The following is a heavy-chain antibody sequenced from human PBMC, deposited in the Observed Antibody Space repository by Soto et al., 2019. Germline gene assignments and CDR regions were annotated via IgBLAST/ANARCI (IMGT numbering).Heavy chain of an antibody. CDR1: GFTFSNYA. Sequence: EVQLLESGGGLVQPGGSLRLSCAASGFTFSNYAMNWVRQAPGKGLEWVSTIGGSGAPTYYADSVRGRFTISRDNSKNTLYLQMNSLRDEDTDVYFCASKLTFGSSSDYWGQGTLVTVSS. CDR3: ASKLTFGSSSDY. D-gene: IGHD3-10*01. J-gene: IGHJ4*02. V-gene: IGHV3-23*01. CDR2: IGGSGAPT.